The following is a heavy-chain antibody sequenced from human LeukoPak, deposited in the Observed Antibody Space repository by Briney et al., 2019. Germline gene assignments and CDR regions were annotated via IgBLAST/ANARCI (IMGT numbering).Heavy chain of an antibody. Sequence: GGSLRLSCAASGFTFSSYAMHWVRQAPGKGLEWVAVISYDGSNKYYADSVKGRFTISRDNSKNTLYLQMNSLRAEDTAVYYCARSSGGFDYWGQGTLVTVSS. J-gene: IGHJ4*02. CDR2: ISYDGSNK. V-gene: IGHV3-30*04. CDR1: GFTFSSYA. D-gene: IGHD2-15*01. CDR3: ARSSGGFDY.